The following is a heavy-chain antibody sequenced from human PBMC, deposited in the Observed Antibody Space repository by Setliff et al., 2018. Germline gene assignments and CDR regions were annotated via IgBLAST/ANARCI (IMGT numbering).Heavy chain of an antibody. CDR2: IIPIFGTA. V-gene: IGHV1-69*13. CDR3: ASWDYSSTSYYYYYMDV. Sequence: SVKVSCKASGGTFSSYAISWVRQAPGQGLEWMGGIIPIFGTANYAQKFQGRVTITADESTSTAYMELSRLRSEDTAVYYCASWDYSSTSYYYYYMDVWAKGARSPSP. J-gene: IGHJ6*03. D-gene: IGHD6-19*01. CDR1: GGTFSSYA.